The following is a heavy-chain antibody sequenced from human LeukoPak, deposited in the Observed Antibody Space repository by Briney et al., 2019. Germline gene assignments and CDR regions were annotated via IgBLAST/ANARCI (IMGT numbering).Heavy chain of an antibody. V-gene: IGHV3-23*01. D-gene: IGHD4-23*01. CDR1: EFTFSSYA. CDR3: AKGGVETYGGVSFFDY. J-gene: IGHJ4*02. CDR2: ISGSGGST. Sequence: PGGSLRLSCAASEFTFSSYAMSWVRQAPGKGLEWVSAISGSGGSTYYADSVKGRFTISRDNSKNTLYLQMSSLRVEDTAIYYCAKGGVETYGGVSFFDYWGQGTLVTVSS.